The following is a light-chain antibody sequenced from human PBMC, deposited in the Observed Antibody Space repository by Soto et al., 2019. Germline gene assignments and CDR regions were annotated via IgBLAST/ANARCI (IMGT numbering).Light chain of an antibody. Sequence: EFVLTQSPGTLSLSPGERATLSCRASQTVRNNYLAWYQQKPGQAPRLLIYGASSRATGIPDRFSGSGSGTDFTLTISRLEPEDFAVYYCQQYGSSPFTFGQGTRLEIK. CDR3: QQYGSSPFT. CDR1: QTVRNNY. J-gene: IGKJ5*01. CDR2: GAS. V-gene: IGKV3-20*01.